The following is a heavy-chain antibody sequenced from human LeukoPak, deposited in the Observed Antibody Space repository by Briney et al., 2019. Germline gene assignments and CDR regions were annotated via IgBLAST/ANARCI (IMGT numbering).Heavy chain of an antibody. CDR2: ISSSGSTI. Sequence: GGSLRLSCAASGFTFSDYYMSWIRQAPGKGLEWVSYISSSGSTIYYADSVKGRFTISRDNSKNTLYLQMNSLRAEDTAVYYCAKKGYYDGSGYYMYYFDHWGQGTLVTVSS. CDR1: GFTFSDYY. V-gene: IGHV3-11*01. CDR3: AKKGYYDGSGYYMYYFDH. D-gene: IGHD3-22*01. J-gene: IGHJ4*02.